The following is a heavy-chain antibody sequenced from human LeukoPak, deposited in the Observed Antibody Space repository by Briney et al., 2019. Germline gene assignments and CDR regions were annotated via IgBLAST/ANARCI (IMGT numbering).Heavy chain of an antibody. CDR3: AKAEGGYTYYYDSSGPPNFDY. V-gene: IGHV3-30*02. Sequence: GGSLRLSCAASGFTFSSYGMHWVRQAPGKGLEWVAFIRYDGSNKYYADSVKGRFTISRDNSKNTLYLQMNSLRAEDTAVYYCAKAEGGYTYYYDSSGPPNFDYWGQGTLVTVSS. J-gene: IGHJ4*02. CDR1: GFTFSSYG. CDR2: IRYDGSNK. D-gene: IGHD3-22*01.